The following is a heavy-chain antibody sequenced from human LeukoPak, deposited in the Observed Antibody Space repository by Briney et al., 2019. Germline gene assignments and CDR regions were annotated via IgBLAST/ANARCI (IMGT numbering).Heavy chain of an antibody. D-gene: IGHD3-3*01. V-gene: IGHV3-7*01. CDR1: GFTFSSYW. CDR2: IKQDGGEK. Sequence: PEGSLRLSCAASGFTFSSYWMNWVRQAPGKGLEWVANIKQDGGEKFYVDSVKGRFTISRDNAKTSLYLQMNSLRAEDTAVYYCARGTVTTFGVITQYYFHDWGQGTLVTVSS. J-gene: IGHJ4*02. CDR3: ARGTVTTFGVITQYYFHD.